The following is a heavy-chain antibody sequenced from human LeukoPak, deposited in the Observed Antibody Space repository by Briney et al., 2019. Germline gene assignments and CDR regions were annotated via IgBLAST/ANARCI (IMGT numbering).Heavy chain of an antibody. CDR1: GGSISSGGHY. CDR3: ARDREGSGSYYDY. V-gene: IGHV4-30-4*01. J-gene: IGHJ4*02. Sequence: SETLSLTCTVSGGSISSGGHYWSWIRQPPGKGLEWIGYIYYSGSTYYNPSLKSRVTISVDTSKNQFSLKLSSVTAADTAVYYCARDREGSGSYYDYWGQGTLVTVSS. D-gene: IGHD3-10*01. CDR2: IYYSGST.